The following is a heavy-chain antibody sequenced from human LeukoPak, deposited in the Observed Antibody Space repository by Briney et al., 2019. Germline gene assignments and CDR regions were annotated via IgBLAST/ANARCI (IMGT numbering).Heavy chain of an antibody. CDR3: ARVRGCSYYGGYYYYMDV. Sequence: GGSLRLSCAASGFTFSSYWMHWVRHAPGKGLVWVSRINSDGSSTSYADSVKGRFTISRDNAKNTLYLQMNSLRAEDTAVYYCARVRGCSYYGGYYYYMDVWGKGTTVTVS. D-gene: IGHD5-18*01. J-gene: IGHJ6*03. CDR2: INSDGSST. CDR1: GFTFSSYW. V-gene: IGHV3-74*01.